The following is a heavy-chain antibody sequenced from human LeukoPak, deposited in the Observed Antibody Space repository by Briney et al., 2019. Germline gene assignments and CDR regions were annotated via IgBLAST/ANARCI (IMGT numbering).Heavy chain of an antibody. CDR1: GYTLTGYY. D-gene: IGHD6-13*01. Sequence: ASVKVSCXASGYTLTGYYMHWVRQAPGQGLEWMARINPNSGGTSYAQKFQGRVTMTRDTSISTAYKELSRLRSDDTAVYYCATLTPGYSSSWYPPYNWFDPWGQGTLVTVSS. V-gene: IGHV1-2*06. CDR2: INPNSGGT. CDR3: ATLTPGYSSSWYPPYNWFDP. J-gene: IGHJ5*02.